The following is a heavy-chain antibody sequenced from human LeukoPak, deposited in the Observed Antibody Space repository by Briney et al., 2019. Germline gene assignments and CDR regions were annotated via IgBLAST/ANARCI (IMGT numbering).Heavy chain of an antibody. CDR3: ARAAVESYFDWLSTTRYYFDY. Sequence: PSETLSLTCTVSGGSVSTGSYYWSWIRQPPGKGLEWIGCIYYSGSTNYNPSLKSRVTISVDTSKNQFSLKLNSVTAADTAVYYCARAAVESYFDWLSTTRYYFDYWGQGTLVTVSS. CDR1: GGSVSTGSYY. D-gene: IGHD3-9*01. J-gene: IGHJ4*02. CDR2: IYYSGST. V-gene: IGHV4-61*01.